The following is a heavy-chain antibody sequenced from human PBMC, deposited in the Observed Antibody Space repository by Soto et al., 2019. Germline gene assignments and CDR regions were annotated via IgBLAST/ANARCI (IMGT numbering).Heavy chain of an antibody. CDR1: GFTFSSYS. CDR3: ARVAFSGTYYDFLSGYYPLYYMDV. Sequence: GGSLRLSCAASGFTFSSYSMNWVRQAPGKGLEWVSSISSSSSYIYYADSVKGRFTISRDNAKNSLYLQMNSLRAEDTAVYYCARVAFSGTYYDFLSGYYPLYYMDVWGKGTTVTVSS. D-gene: IGHD3-3*01. V-gene: IGHV3-21*01. J-gene: IGHJ6*03. CDR2: ISSSSSYI.